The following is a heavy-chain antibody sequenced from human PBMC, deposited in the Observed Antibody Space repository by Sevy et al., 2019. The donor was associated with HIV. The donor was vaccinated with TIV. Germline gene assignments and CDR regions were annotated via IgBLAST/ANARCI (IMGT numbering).Heavy chain of an antibody. V-gene: IGHV4-39*01. J-gene: IGHJ6*02. CDR2: IYYSGST. Sequence: SETLSLTCTVSGGSISSSSYYWGWIRQPPGKGLECIGSIYYSGSTYYNPSLKSRVTISVDTSKNQFSLTLSSVTAADTAVYYCASLTYYDFWSGYHLDYYGMDVWGQGTTVTVSS. CDR1: GGSISSSSYY. D-gene: IGHD3-3*01. CDR3: ASLTYYDFWSGYHLDYYGMDV.